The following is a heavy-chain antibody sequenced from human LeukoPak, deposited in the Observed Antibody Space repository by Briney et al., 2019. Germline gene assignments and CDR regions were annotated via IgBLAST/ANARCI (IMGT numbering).Heavy chain of an antibody. CDR1: GFTFSSYE. D-gene: IGHD5-24*01. CDR3: ARVPERWLQPRTPFRHVDY. CDR2: ISSSGSTI. J-gene: IGHJ4*02. Sequence: GGSLRLSCAASGFTFSSYEMNWVRQAPGKGREWVSYISSSGSTIYYADSVKGRFTSSRDNAKNSLYLQMNSLRAEDTAVYYCARVPERWLQPRTPFRHVDYWGQGTLVTVSS. V-gene: IGHV3-48*03.